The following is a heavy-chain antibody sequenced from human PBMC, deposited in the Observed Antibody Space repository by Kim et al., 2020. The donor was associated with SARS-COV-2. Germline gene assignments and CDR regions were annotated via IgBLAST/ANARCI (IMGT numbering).Heavy chain of an antibody. V-gene: IGHV1-46*01. Sequence: EHRLQGRRTVTRDTSPSTVYMELSSLRSDDTAVYYCARDYITAAGKEDFDYWGQGTLVTISS. CDR3: ARDYITAAGKEDFDY. J-gene: IGHJ4*02. D-gene: IGHD6-13*01.